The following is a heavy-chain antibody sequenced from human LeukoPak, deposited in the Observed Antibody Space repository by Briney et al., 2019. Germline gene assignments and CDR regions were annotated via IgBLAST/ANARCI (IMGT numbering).Heavy chain of an antibody. CDR1: GFTFSRHW. Sequence: GGSLRLSCAASGFTFSRHWMSWVRQAPGKGLEWVANIKEDGREKKYVDSLKDRFTVSRDNTKNSVYLQMSGLRVDDTAIYYCARDKEGGSNDHWGQGTLVTVSS. CDR3: ARDKEGGSNDH. CDR2: IKEDGREK. D-gene: IGHD2-15*01. J-gene: IGHJ4*02. V-gene: IGHV3-7*01.